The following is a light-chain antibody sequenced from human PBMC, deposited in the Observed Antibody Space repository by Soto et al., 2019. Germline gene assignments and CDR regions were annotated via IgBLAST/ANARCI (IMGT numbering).Light chain of an antibody. CDR1: SSDVGGYNY. Sequence: QSALTQPASVSGSPGQSITISCTGTSSDVGGYNYVSWYQQHPGKAPKLMIYDVSNRPSGVSNRFSGSKSGNTASLTISGLQAEDEAFYYCLSYTPGSTLVFGGGTKLTVL. CDR3: LSYTPGSTLV. J-gene: IGLJ2*01. CDR2: DVS. V-gene: IGLV2-14*01.